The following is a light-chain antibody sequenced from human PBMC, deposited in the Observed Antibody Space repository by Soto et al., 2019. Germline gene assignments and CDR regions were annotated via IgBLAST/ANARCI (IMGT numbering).Light chain of an antibody. J-gene: IGLJ2*01. CDR3: CSYVGSSTLV. Sequence: QSALTQPASVSGSPGQSITISCTGTSSDVGSYNLVSWYQQHPGKAPKLLIYEVSKRPSGVSTRFSGSKSANTASLTISGLQAEDEADYYSCSYVGSSTLVFGGGTKLTVL. CDR2: EVS. CDR1: SSDVGSYNL. V-gene: IGLV2-23*02.